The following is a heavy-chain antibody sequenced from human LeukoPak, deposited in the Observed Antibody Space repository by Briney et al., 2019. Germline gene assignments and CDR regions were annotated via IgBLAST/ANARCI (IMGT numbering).Heavy chain of an antibody. D-gene: IGHD3-22*01. CDR1: GFTFSNYG. V-gene: IGHV3-33*01. CDR2: MWYDGSNK. Sequence: PGRSLRLSCAASGFTFSNYGMHWVRQAPGKGLEWVAVMWYDGSNKYYADSVKGRFTISRDNSKNTLFLQMDSLKAGDTAVYFCGREGYYYNSSGYYYYFDYWGQGTLVTVSS. CDR3: GREGYYYNSSGYYYYFDY. J-gene: IGHJ4*02.